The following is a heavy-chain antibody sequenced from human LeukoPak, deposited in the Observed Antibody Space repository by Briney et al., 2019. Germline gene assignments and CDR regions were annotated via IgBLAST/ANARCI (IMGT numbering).Heavy chain of an antibody. Sequence: GGSLRLSCAASGFTFSSYSMNWVRQAPGKGLEWVSYISSSSSTIYYADSVKGRFTISRDNSKNTLYLQMNSLRAEDTAVYYCAKDPALWSGYYMERADPVFDPWGQGTLVTVSS. CDR3: AKDPALWSGYYMERADPVFDP. D-gene: IGHD3-3*01. J-gene: IGHJ5*02. CDR1: GFTFSSYS. CDR2: ISSSSSTI. V-gene: IGHV3-48*01.